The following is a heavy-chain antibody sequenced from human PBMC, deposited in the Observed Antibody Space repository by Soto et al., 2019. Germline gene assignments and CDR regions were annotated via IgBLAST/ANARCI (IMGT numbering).Heavy chain of an antibody. Sequence: SETLSLTCAVHGGSFSDYYWTWIRQPPGKGLERIGEINHSGSTNYNPSLKSRVTISVDTSKNQFSLKLSSVTAADTAVYYCASSRRFLEWLPPMDVWGKGTTVTVSS. CDR3: ASSRRFLEWLPPMDV. CDR2: INHSGST. D-gene: IGHD3-3*01. V-gene: IGHV4-34*01. CDR1: GGSFSDYY. J-gene: IGHJ6*03.